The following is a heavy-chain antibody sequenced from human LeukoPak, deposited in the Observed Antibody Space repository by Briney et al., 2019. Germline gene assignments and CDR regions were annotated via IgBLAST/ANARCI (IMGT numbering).Heavy chain of an antibody. CDR3: ARGAAAAGTVGFNC. J-gene: IGHJ4*02. CDR1: GFTFSSYW. Sequence: GGSLRLSCAASGFTFSSYWMSWVRQAPGKGLEWVANIKQAGSEKYYVDSVKGRFTISRDNAKNSLYLQMNSLRAEDTALYYCARGAAAAGTVGFNCWGQGTLVTVSS. V-gene: IGHV3-7*03. CDR2: IKQAGSEK. D-gene: IGHD6-13*01.